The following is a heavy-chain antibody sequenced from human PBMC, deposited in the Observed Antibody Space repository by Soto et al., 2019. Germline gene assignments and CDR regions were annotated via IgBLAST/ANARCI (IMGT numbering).Heavy chain of an antibody. CDR3: ARDRGIMITFGGVSVDY. D-gene: IGHD3-16*01. CDR2: ISYDGSNK. V-gene: IGHV3-30*04. J-gene: IGHJ4*02. CDR1: GFTFSSYA. Sequence: GGSLRLSCAASGFTFSSYAMHWVRQAPGKGLEWVAVISYDGSNKYYADSVKGRFTISRDNSKNTLYLQMNSLRAEDAAVYSCARDRGIMITFGGVSVDYWGQGTLVTVSS.